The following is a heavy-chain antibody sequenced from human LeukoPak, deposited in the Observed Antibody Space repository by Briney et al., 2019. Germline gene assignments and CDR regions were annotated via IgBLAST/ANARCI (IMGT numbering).Heavy chain of an antibody. CDR2: MNPNSGNT. J-gene: IGHJ4*02. CDR1: GYTCTSYD. CDR3: ATGEHFRYYDFWSGYYAGGYYFDY. Sequence: ASVKVSCKASGYTCTSYDINWVRQATGQGLEWMGWMNPNSGNTGYAQNFQGRVTMTRNTSISTVYMELSSRRSEDTAVYYCATGEHFRYYDFWSGYYAGGYYFDYWGQGTLVTVSS. V-gene: IGHV1-8*01. D-gene: IGHD3-3*01.